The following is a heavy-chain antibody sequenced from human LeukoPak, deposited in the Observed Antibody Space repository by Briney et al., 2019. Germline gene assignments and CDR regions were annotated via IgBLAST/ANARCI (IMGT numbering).Heavy chain of an antibody. CDR2: INHSGST. V-gene: IGHV4-34*01. CDR1: GGSFSGYY. J-gene: IGHJ4*02. CDR3: ARVRFCSSTRCHNYFDY. Sequence: SETLSLTCAVYGGSFSGYYWSWIRQPPGKGLEWIGEINHSGSTNYNPSLKSRVTISVDTSKNQFSLKLSSVTAADTAVYYCARVRFCSSTRCHNYFDYWGQGTQVTASS. D-gene: IGHD2-2*01.